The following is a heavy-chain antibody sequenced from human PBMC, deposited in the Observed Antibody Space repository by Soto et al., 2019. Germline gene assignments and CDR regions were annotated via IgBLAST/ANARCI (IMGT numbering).Heavy chain of an antibody. CDR3: ARDPRITIFGVVPSQGWFDP. V-gene: IGHV1-69*06. Sequence: SVKVSCKAPGGTFSSYSISWVLQAPGQGLEWMGGIIPIFGTANYAQKFQGRVTITADKSTSTAYMELSSLRSEDTAVYYCARDPRITIFGVVPSQGWFDPWGQGTLVTVSS. CDR2: IIPIFGTA. D-gene: IGHD3-3*01. J-gene: IGHJ5*02. CDR1: GGTFSSYS.